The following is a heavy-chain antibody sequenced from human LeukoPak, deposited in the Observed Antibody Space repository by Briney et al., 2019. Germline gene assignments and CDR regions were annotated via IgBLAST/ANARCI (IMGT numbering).Heavy chain of an antibody. J-gene: IGHJ6*02. CDR2: IYYIGST. V-gene: IGHV4-59*01. D-gene: IGHD3-3*01. Sequence: PSETLSLTCTVSGGSISSYYWSWIRQPPGKGLEWIGYIYYIGSTNYNPSLKSRVTISVDTSKNQFSLKLSSVTAADTAVYYCARGGRNYDFWSGPYYEGTKDYYYYYGMDVWGQGTTVTVSS. CDR3: ARGGRNYDFWSGPYYEGTKDYYYYYGMDV. CDR1: GGSISSYY.